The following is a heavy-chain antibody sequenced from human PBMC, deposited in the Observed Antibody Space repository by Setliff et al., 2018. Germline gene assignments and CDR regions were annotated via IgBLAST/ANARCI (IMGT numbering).Heavy chain of an antibody. CDR3: ARLRKSTPHWYFDL. CDR2: INHSGST. CDR1: GVSIANTASY. V-gene: IGHV4-61*08. Sequence: ASETLSLTCNVSGVSIANTASYWSWIRQPPGKGLEWIGEINHSGSTNYNPSLKSRATVSVDTSTSQFSLRLTSVSAADTAVYYCARLRKSTPHWYFDLWGRGTLVTVSS. J-gene: IGHJ2*01.